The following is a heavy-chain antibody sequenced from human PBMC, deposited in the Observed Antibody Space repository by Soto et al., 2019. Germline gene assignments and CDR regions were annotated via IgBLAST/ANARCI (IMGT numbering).Heavy chain of an antibody. CDR1: GGTFSSYA. CDR3: ARGRFFDVYATPHYYYYGMDV. Sequence: QVQLVQSGAEVKKPGSSVKVSCKASGGTFSSYAISWVRQAPGQGLEWMGGIIPIFGTANYAQKFQGRVTITADESTSTAYMELSSLISEDTAVYYCARGRFFDVYATPHYYYYGMDVWGQGTTVTVSS. V-gene: IGHV1-69*01. CDR2: IIPIFGTA. D-gene: IGHD2-8*01. J-gene: IGHJ6*02.